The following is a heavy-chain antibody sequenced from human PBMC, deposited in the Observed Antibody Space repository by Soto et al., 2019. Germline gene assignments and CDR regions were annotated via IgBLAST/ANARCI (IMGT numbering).Heavy chain of an antibody. Sequence: QVQLQESGPGLVKPSETLSLTCTVSGGSVSSGSYYRSWIRQPPGKGLEWIGYIYYSGSTNYNPSLKSRVTISVDTSKNQFSLTLSSVNAADTAVYYCASFPIWFGELLLQNDYWGQGTLVTVSA. D-gene: IGHD3-10*01. CDR2: IYYSGST. CDR3: ASFPIWFGELLLQNDY. V-gene: IGHV4-61*01. CDR1: GGSVSSGSYY. J-gene: IGHJ4*02.